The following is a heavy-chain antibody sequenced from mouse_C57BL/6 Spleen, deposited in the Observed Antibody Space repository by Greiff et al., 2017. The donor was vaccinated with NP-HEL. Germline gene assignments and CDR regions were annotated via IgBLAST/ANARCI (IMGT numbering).Heavy chain of an antibody. CDR3: AKDYGNYGYYAMDY. CDR2: IYPGDGDT. V-gene: IGHV1-82*01. D-gene: IGHD2-1*01. J-gene: IGHJ4*01. CDR1: GYAFSSSW. Sequence: VQLQQSGPELVKPGASVKISCKASGYAFSSSWMNWVKQRPGKGLEWIGRIYPGDGDTNYNGKFKGKATLTADKSSSTAYMQLSSLTSEDSAVYFCAKDYGNYGYYAMDYWGQGTSVTVSS.